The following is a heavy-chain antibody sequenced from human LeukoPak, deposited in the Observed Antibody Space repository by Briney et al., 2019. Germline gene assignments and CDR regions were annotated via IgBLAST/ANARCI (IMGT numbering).Heavy chain of an antibody. CDR2: ISYDGSNK. J-gene: IGHJ6*02. Sequence: GGSLRLSCAASGFTFSSYGMHWVRQAPGKGLEWVAVISYDGSNKYYADSVKGRFTISRDNSKNTLYLQMNSLRAEDTAVYYCAREAFPPRAVRGVWYGMDVWGQGTTVTVSS. CDR1: GFTFSSYG. D-gene: IGHD3-10*01. CDR3: AREAFPPRAVRGVWYGMDV. V-gene: IGHV3-30*03.